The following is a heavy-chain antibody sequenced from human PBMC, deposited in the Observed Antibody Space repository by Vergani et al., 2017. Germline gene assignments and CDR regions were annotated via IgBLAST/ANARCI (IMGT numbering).Heavy chain of an antibody. D-gene: IGHD1-14*01. CDR3: AKDTTRRNNFDY. Sequence: QVQLVESGGGVVQPGRSLRLSCAASGFTFSSYGMHWVRQAPGKGLEWVAVIWYDGSNKYYADSVKGRFTISRDNSKNTLYLQMNSLRAEDTAVYYCAKDTTRRNNFDYWGQGTLVTVSS. V-gene: IGHV3-33*06. J-gene: IGHJ4*02. CDR1: GFTFSSYG. CDR2: IWYDGSNK.